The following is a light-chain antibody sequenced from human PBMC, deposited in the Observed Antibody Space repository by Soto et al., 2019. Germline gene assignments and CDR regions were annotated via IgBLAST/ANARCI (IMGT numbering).Light chain of an antibody. V-gene: IGKV3-11*01. CDR2: DAS. CDR3: QQRSNWPRVT. CDR1: QSVSSY. Sequence: EIVLTQSPATLSLSPGERATLSCRASQSVSSYLAWYQQKPGQAPRLLIYDASNRATGIPARFSGSGSGTDFTINISSIEPEDFAVYDCQQRSNWPRVTFGQGTKLEIK. J-gene: IGKJ2*01.